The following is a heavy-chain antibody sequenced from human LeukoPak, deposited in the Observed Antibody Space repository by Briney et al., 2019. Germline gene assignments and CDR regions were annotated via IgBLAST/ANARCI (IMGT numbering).Heavy chain of an antibody. CDR2: IYSGGST. CDR3: ARARDSSGWYGGYFDY. V-gene: IGHV3-53*04. Sequence: PGGSLRLSCAASGFTFSDHYMSWIRQAPGKGLEWVSVIYSGGSTYYADSVKGRFTISRHNSKNTLYLQMNSLRAEDTAVYYCARARDSSGWYGGYFDYWGQGTLVTVSS. D-gene: IGHD6-19*01. J-gene: IGHJ4*02. CDR1: GFTFSDHY.